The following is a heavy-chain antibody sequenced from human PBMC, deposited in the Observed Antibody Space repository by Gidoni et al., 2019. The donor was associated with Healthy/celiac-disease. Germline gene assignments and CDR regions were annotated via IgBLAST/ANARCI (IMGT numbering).Heavy chain of an antibody. V-gene: IGHV3-15*01. J-gene: IGHJ3*02. CDR3: TTDIRYSSGWYDDAFDI. D-gene: IGHD6-19*01. CDR1: GFTFSNAW. CDR2: IKSKTDGGTT. Sequence: EVQLVESGGGLVKPGGSLRLSCADSGFTFSNAWMSWVRQAPGKGLEWVGRIKSKTDGGTTDYAAPVKGRFTISRDDSKNTLYLQMNSLKTEDTAVYYCTTDIRYSSGWYDDAFDIWGQGTMVTVSS.